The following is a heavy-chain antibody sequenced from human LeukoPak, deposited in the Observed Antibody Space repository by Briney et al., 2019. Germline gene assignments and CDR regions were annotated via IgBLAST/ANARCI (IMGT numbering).Heavy chain of an antibody. J-gene: IGHJ4*02. CDR3: ARVDYYDSSGYYPY. CDR2: INPNSGGT. CDR1: GYTFTCYY. V-gene: IGHV1-2*02. D-gene: IGHD3-22*01. Sequence: ASVKVSCKASGYTFTCYYMHWVRQAPGQGLEGMGWINPNSGGTNYAQKFQGRVPMTRDTSISTAYMELSRLRPDDTAVYYCARVDYYDSSGYYPYWGQGTLVTVSS.